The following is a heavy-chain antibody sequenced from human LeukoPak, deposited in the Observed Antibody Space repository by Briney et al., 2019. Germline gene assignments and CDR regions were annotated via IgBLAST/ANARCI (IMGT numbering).Heavy chain of an antibody. CDR1: GYTFTSYY. Sequence: ASVKVSCKASGYTFTSYYMHWVRQAPGQGLEWMGIINPSGGSTSYAQEFQGRVTMTRDTSTSTVYMELSSLRSEDTAVYYCARVREGNWDAFDIWGQGTMVTVSS. V-gene: IGHV1-46*01. CDR2: INPSGGST. D-gene: IGHD1-20*01. J-gene: IGHJ3*02. CDR3: ARVREGNWDAFDI.